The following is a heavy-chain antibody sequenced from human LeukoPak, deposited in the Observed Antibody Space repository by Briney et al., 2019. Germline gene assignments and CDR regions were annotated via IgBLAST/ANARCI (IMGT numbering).Heavy chain of an antibody. Sequence: SETLSLTCTVSGGSISSSSYYWGWIRQPPGKGLEWIGSIYYSGSTYYNPSLKSRVTISVDTSKNQFSLKLSSVTAADTAVYYCARDFDILTDDAFDIWGQGTMVTVSS. J-gene: IGHJ3*02. D-gene: IGHD3-9*01. CDR1: GGSISSSSYY. CDR2: IYYSGST. CDR3: ARDFDILTDDAFDI. V-gene: IGHV4-39*07.